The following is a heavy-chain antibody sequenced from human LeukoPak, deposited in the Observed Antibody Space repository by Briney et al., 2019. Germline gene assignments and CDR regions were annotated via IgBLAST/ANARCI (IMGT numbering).Heavy chain of an antibody. V-gene: IGHV4-38-2*02. CDR1: GYSISSGYY. CDR2: IDHSGST. D-gene: IGHD5-18*01. Sequence: SETLSLTCTVSGYSISSGYYWGWIRQPPGKGLEWTGSIDHSGSTYYNPSLKSRVTISVDTSKNQFSLKLSSVTAADTAVYYCAREMVRGYSYGYFDYWGQGTLVTVSS. J-gene: IGHJ4*02. CDR3: AREMVRGYSYGYFDY.